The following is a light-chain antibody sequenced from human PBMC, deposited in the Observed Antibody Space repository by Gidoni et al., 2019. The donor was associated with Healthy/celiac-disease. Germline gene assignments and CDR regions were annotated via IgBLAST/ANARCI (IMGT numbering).Light chain of an antibody. CDR1: QSMSSW. CDR2: DAS. CDR3: QQYNSYSST. J-gene: IGKJ3*01. V-gene: IGKV1-5*01. Sequence: DIQMTQSPSTLSASVGDRVTIPCRASQSMSSWLAWYQQKPGKAPKLLIYDASSLESGVPSRFSGSGSGTEFTLTISSLQPDDFATYYCQQYNSYSSTFGPGTKVDIK.